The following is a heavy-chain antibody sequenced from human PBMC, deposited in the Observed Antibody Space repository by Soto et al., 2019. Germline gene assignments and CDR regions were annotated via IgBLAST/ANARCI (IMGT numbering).Heavy chain of an antibody. CDR1: GFTVSSNY. V-gene: IGHV3-53*01. CDR3: TTLSITIFGVVLMDV. J-gene: IGHJ6*02. Sequence: GGSLRLSCAASGFTVSSNYMSWVRQATGKGLEWVSVIYSGGTTDYAAPVKGRFTISRDDSKNTLYLQMNSLKTEDTAVYYCTTLSITIFGVVLMDVWGQGTTVTVSS. D-gene: IGHD3-3*01. CDR2: IYSGGTT.